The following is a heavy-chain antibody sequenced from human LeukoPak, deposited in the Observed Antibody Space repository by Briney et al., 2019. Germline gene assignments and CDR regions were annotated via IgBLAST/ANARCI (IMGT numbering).Heavy chain of an antibody. CDR3: ARDSLRTAIAAAGGNWFDP. Sequence: ASVKVSCKASGYTFTNYHMHWVRQAPGQGLGWVGIINPSGGSTTYAQKFQGRVAMTRDTSTSTVYMDLNSLRSEDTAVYYCARDSLRTAIAAAGGNWFDPWGQGTLVTVSS. D-gene: IGHD6-25*01. CDR1: GYTFTNYH. CDR2: INPSGGST. J-gene: IGHJ5*02. V-gene: IGHV1-46*01.